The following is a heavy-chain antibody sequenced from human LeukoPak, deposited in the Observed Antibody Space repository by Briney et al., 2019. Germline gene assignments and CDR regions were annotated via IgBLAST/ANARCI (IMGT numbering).Heavy chain of an antibody. J-gene: IGHJ4*02. CDR1: GFTFTSSA. CDR2: IVVGSGNT. Sequence: ASVKVSCKASGFTFTSSAIQWVRQARGQRLEWIGWIVVGSGNTNYAQKFQERITITRDMSTSTAYMELSSLRSEDTAVYYCAAGYNNYDSRRPSFDYWGRGTLVTVSS. V-gene: IGHV1-58*02. CDR3: AAGYNNYDSRRPSFDY. D-gene: IGHD3-22*01.